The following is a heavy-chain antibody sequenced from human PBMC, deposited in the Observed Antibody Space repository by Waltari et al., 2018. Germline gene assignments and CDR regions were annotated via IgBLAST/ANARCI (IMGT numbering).Heavy chain of an antibody. D-gene: IGHD2-15*01. V-gene: IGHV4-38-2*02. CDR1: GHSIGSDNS. CDR2: LHQNGNT. J-gene: IGHJ5*02. CDR3: AKTGGFPNWFGP. Sequence: QVQLQESGPGLVKASETLSLTCTVFGHSIGSDNSWAWLRQPPGMGLEWIGTLHQNGNTYYNPSLQSRVTISVDTAKNQFSLKVSSVTAADTAVYYCAKTGGFPNWFGPWGQGTLVTVSS.